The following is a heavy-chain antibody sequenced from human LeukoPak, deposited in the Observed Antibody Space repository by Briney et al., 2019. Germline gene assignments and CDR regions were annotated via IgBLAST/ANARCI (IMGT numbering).Heavy chain of an antibody. D-gene: IGHD3-22*01. Sequence: SETLSLTCTVSGGSISSYYWSWIRQHPGKGLEWIGYIYYSGSTYYNPSLKSRVTISVDTSKNQFSLKLSSVTAADTAVYYCARGGPSTYYYDSSGYSPNDYWGQGTLVTVSS. V-gene: IGHV4-59*06. CDR1: GGSISSYY. CDR2: IYYSGST. J-gene: IGHJ4*02. CDR3: ARGGPSTYYYDSSGYSPNDY.